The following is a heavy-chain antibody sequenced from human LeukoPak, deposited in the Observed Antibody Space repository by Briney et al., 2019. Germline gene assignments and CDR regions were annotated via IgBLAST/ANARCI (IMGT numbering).Heavy chain of an antibody. Sequence: ASVKVSCKASGYTFTRYGISWVRQAPGQGLEWMGWISAYNGNTNYAQKLQGRVTMTTDTSTSTAYMELRSLRSDDTAVYYCARALGILTGTIEIDYWGQGTLVTVSS. CDR2: ISAYNGNT. CDR3: ARALGILTGTIEIDY. D-gene: IGHD3-9*01. J-gene: IGHJ4*02. CDR1: GYTFTRYG. V-gene: IGHV1-18*01.